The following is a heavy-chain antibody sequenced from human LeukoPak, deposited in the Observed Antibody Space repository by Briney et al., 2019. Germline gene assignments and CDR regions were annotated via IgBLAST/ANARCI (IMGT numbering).Heavy chain of an antibody. CDR2: IYSGGST. CDR3: ASVNGDGAEYFQH. CDR1: GFTFSDYY. Sequence: GGSLRLSCAASGFTFSDYYMSWIRQAPGKGLEWVSVIYSGGSTYYADSVKGRFTTPRDISKNTLYLQMNSLRAEDTAVYYCASVNGDGAEYFQHWAQGTLVTVSS. J-gene: IGHJ1*01. V-gene: IGHV3-53*01. D-gene: IGHD2-21*01.